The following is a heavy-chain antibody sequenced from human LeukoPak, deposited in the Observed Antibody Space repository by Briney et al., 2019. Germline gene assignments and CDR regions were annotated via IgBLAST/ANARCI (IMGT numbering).Heavy chain of an antibody. J-gene: IGHJ5*02. CDR1: GFTFSSYA. D-gene: IGHD2-15*01. CDR2: ISGSGGST. Sequence: PGGSLRLSCAASGFTFSSYAMSWVHQAPGKELEWVSAISGSGGSTYYADSVKGRFTISRDNSKNTLYLQMNSLRAEDTAVYYCAKDGIDIVVVVAAGPYNWFDPWGQGTLVTVSS. V-gene: IGHV3-23*01. CDR3: AKDGIDIVVVVAAGPYNWFDP.